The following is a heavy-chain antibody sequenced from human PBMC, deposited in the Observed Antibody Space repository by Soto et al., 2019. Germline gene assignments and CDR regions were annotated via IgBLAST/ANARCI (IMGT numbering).Heavy chain of an antibody. Sequence: ITLKESGPTLVKPTQTLTLTCTFSGFSLRISGVGVGWIRQPPGQALEWLALIYWDDDKRYSPPLKSRLTITKDTSKNQVVLTMTNMDPVDTATYYCAHSATVSDAFDIWGQGTMVTVS. CDR3: AHSATVSDAFDI. J-gene: IGHJ3*02. V-gene: IGHV2-5*02. CDR1: GFSLRISGVG. CDR2: IYWDDDK. D-gene: IGHD2-15*01.